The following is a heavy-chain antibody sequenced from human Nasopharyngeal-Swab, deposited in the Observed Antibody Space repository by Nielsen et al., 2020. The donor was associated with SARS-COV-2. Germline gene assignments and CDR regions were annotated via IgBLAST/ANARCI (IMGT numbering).Heavy chain of an antibody. D-gene: IGHD4-17*01. CDR1: GYTFTSYA. V-gene: IGHV1-3*01. CDR2: INAGNGNT. CDR3: ATPMTTVTSFDY. J-gene: IGHJ4*02. Sequence: ASVKVSCKASGYTFTSYAMHWVRQAPGQRLEWMGWINAGNGNTKHSQKFQGRVTITRDTSASTAYMELSSLRSEDTAVYYCATPMTTVTSFDYWGQGTLVTVSS.